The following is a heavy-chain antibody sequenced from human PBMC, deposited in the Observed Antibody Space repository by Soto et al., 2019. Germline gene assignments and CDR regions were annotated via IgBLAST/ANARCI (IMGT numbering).Heavy chain of an antibody. CDR3: ARGSRYYDSSGYGWFDP. J-gene: IGHJ5*02. D-gene: IGHD3-22*01. CDR1: GYTFTGCY. V-gene: IGHV1-2*02. CDR2: INPNSGGT. Sequence: ASVKVSCKASGYTFTGCYMHWVRQAPGQGLEWMGWINPNSGGTNYAQKFQGRVTMTRDTSISTAYMELSGLRSDDTAVYYCARGSRYYDSSGYGWFDPWGQGTPVTVSS.